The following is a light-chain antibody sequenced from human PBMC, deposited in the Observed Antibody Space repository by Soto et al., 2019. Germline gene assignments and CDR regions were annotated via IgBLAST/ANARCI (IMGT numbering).Light chain of an antibody. Sequence: EIVMTQSPATLSVSPGERATLSCRASQSVSSNLAWYQQKPGQAPRLLIYGASTRATDIPARFSGSGSGTEFTLTIKSLQSEDFAVYYCQQYNNWRGPFGQGTKVEIK. CDR3: QQYNNWRGP. CDR1: QSVSSN. CDR2: GAS. V-gene: IGKV3-15*01. J-gene: IGKJ1*01.